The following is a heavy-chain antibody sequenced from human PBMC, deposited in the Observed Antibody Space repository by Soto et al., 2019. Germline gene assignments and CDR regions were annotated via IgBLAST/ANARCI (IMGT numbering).Heavy chain of an antibody. CDR1: GGSFSGYY. CDR3: ARTRGYDFWSGKNYFDY. CDR2: INHSGST. V-gene: IGHV4-34*01. D-gene: IGHD3-3*01. Sequence: QVQLQQWGAGLLKPSETLSLTCAVYGGSFSGYYWSWIRQPPGKGLEWIGEINHSGSTNYNPSLKSRVTISVDTSKNQFSLKLSSVTAADTAVYYCARTRGYDFWSGKNYFDYWGQGTLVTVSS. J-gene: IGHJ4*02.